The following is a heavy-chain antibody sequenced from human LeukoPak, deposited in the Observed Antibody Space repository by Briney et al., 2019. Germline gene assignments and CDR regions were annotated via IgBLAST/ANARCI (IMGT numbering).Heavy chain of an antibody. J-gene: IGHJ4*02. CDR3: ARESSVVRGVITDFDY. V-gene: IGHV3-30-3*01. CDR2: ISYDGSNK. CDR1: GFTFSSYA. D-gene: IGHD3-10*01. Sequence: HPGGSLRLSCAASGFTFSSYAMHWVRQAPGKGLEWVAVISYDGSNKYYADSVKGRFTISRDNSKNTLYLQMNSLRAEDTAVYYCARESSVVRGVITDFDYWGQGTLVTVSS.